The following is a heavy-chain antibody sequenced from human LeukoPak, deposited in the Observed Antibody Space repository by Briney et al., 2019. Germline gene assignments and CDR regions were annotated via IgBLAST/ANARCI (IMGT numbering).Heavy chain of an antibody. D-gene: IGHD6-19*01. CDR1: GYTFTGYY. CDR2: INPNSGGT. V-gene: IGHV1-2*02. CDR3: ARDSEIAVADSYYYYGMDV. J-gene: IGHJ6*02. Sequence: GAPVKVSCKASGYTFTGYYMHWVRQAPGQGLEWMGWINPNSGGTNYAQKFQGRVTMTRDTSISTAYMELSRLRSDDTAVYYCARDSEIAVADSYYYYGMDVWGQGTTVTVSS.